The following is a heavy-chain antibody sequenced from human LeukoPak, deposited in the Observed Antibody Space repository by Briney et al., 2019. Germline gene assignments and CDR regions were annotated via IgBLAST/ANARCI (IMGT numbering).Heavy chain of an antibody. CDR3: ARQYYYDSSGPDAFDI. Sequence: SETLSPTCTVSGGSISSYYWSWIRQPPGKGLEWIGYIYYSGSTNYNPSLKSRVTISVDTSKNQFSLKLSSVTAADTAVYYCARQYYYDSSGPDAFDIWGQGTMVTVSS. D-gene: IGHD3-22*01. J-gene: IGHJ3*02. V-gene: IGHV4-59*08. CDR1: GGSISSYY. CDR2: IYYSGST.